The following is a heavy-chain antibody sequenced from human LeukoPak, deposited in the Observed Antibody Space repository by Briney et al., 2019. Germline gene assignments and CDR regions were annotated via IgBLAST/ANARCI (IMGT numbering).Heavy chain of an antibody. CDR1: GGTFSSYT. J-gene: IGHJ6*03. CDR3: ARGNDGSGSPSYYFYYMDV. D-gene: IGHD3-10*01. CDR2: IIPIFGTA. Sequence: ASVKVSCKASGGTFSSYTISWVRQAPGQGLEWMGGIIPIFGTANYAQKFQGRVTITADESTSTAYMELSSLRSEDTAVYYCARGNDGSGSPSYYFYYMDVWGKGTTVTISS. V-gene: IGHV1-69*13.